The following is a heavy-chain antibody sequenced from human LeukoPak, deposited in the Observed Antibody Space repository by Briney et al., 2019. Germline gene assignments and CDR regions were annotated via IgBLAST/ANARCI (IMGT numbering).Heavy chain of an antibody. Sequence: SETLSLTCAVYGGSFSGYYWSWIRQPPGKGLEWIGEINHNGSTNYNPSLKSRVTISVDTSKNQFSLKLSSVTAADTAVYYCARVLSWRDSSSWYYYYGMDVWGQGTTVTVSS. V-gene: IGHV4-34*01. CDR2: INHNGST. CDR1: GGSFSGYY. CDR3: ARVLSWRDSSSWYYYYGMDV. J-gene: IGHJ6*02. D-gene: IGHD6-13*01.